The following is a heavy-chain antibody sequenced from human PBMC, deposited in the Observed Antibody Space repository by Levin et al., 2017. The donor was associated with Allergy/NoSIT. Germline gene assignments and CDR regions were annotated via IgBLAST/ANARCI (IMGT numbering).Heavy chain of an antibody. CDR3: ARGGHSYANHF. CDR1: GGSINSYY. J-gene: IGHJ4*02. D-gene: IGHD5-18*01. Sequence: SETLSLTCTVSGGSINSYYWSWIRQPPGKGLEWIGYIHYSGTTNYNPSLKSRVTISVDTSKIHFSLKLTSVTAADTAVYFCARGGHSYANHFWGQGTLVTVSS. V-gene: IGHV4-59*01. CDR2: IHYSGTT.